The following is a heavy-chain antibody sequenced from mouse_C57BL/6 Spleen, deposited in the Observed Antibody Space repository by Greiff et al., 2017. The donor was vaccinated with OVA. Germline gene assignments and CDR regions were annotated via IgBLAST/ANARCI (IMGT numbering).Heavy chain of an antibody. CDR3: ARRDPREDYAMDY. CDR1: GFSLSTSGMG. CDR2: IYWDDDK. V-gene: IGHV8-12*01. J-gene: IGHJ4*01. Sequence: QVTLKVSGPGILQSSQTLSLTCSFSGFSLSTSGMGVSWIRQPSGKGLEWLAHIYWDDDKRYNPSLKSRLTISKDTSRNQVFLKITSVDTADTATYYWARRDPREDYAMDYWGQGTSVTVSS.